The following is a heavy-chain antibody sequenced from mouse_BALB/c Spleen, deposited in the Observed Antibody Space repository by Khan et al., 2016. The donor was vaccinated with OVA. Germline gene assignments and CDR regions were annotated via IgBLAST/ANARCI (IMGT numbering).Heavy chain of an antibody. D-gene: IGHD1-1*01. V-gene: IGHV3-2*02. CDR1: GYSITSGYA. J-gene: IGHJ4*01. Sequence: EVQLQESGPGLLKPSQSLSLTCTVTGYSITSGYAWNWIRQFPGNKLEWMGYISYSGSTSYNPSLRSRISITRDTSKNQFFLQLNSVTTEDTATYYCARKNYYGYAMDYWGQGTSVTVSS. CDR3: ARKNYYGYAMDY. CDR2: ISYSGST.